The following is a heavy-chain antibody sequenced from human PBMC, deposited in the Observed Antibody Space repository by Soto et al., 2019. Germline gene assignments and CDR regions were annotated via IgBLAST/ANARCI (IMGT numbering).Heavy chain of an antibody. J-gene: IGHJ6*02. D-gene: IGHD6-13*01. CDR3: ARDRADGIAAAGTSGYYYGMDV. V-gene: IGHV3-48*01. Sequence: PGGSLRLSCTVSGFTLSDYNMNWVRQAPGKGLEWVSYISSSSNIIYYAGSVKGRFTISRDNAKNSLYLQMNSLRAEDTAVYYCARDRADGIAAAGTSGYYYGMDVWGQGTMVTVSS. CDR1: GFTLSDYN. CDR2: ISSSSNII.